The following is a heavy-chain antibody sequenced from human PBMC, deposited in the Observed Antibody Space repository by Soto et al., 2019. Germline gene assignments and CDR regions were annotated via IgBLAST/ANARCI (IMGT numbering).Heavy chain of an antibody. Sequence: PSETLSLTCTVSGGSISSGGYYWSWIRQHPGKGLEWIGYIFYSGTTYYNPSLKGRVTISVDTSKNQFSLKLSSVTAADTAVYYCASSIGGWVGELSNHYFDYWGQGIQVTVSS. CDR2: IFYSGTT. CDR3: ASSIGGWVGELSNHYFDY. J-gene: IGHJ4*02. CDR1: GGSISSGGYY. D-gene: IGHD3-10*01. V-gene: IGHV4-31*03.